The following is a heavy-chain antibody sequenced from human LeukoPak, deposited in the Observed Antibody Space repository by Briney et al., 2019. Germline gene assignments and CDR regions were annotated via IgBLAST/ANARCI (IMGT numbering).Heavy chain of an antibody. CDR1: GFTFSSYA. CDR3: AKWAYYYDSSGYYY. D-gene: IGHD3-22*01. Sequence: HTGGSLRLSCAASGFTFSSYAMHWVRQAPGKGLEYVSAISSNGGSTYYANSVKGRFTISRDNSKNTLYLQMNSLRAEDTAVYYCAKWAYYYDSSGYYYWGQGTLVTVSS. J-gene: IGHJ4*02. CDR2: ISSNGGST. V-gene: IGHV3-64*01.